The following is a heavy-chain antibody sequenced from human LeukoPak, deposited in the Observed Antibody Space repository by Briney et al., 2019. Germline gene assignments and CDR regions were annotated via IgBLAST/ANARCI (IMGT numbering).Heavy chain of an antibody. CDR3: ATLYCRSSSCYEVIFDS. CDR2: LDPEDDEI. V-gene: IGHV1-24*01. Sequence: ASVKVSCKVSGYTLTELSIHWVRQTPGKGLEWMGGLDPEDDEIMYAQKFQGRVSMTEDTSTDTAYMELSSLRSEDTAVYYCATLYCRSSSCYEVIFDSWGQGTLVTVSS. CDR1: GYTLTELS. J-gene: IGHJ4*02. D-gene: IGHD2-2*01.